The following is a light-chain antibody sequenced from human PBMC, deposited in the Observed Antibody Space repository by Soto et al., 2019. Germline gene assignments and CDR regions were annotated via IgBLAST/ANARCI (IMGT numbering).Light chain of an antibody. CDR3: AAWDDSLNAVV. CDR1: NSNVGRNT. J-gene: IGLJ2*01. V-gene: IGLV1-44*01. Sequence: QSVLTQPPSASGTPGQRVTISGSGSNSNVGRNTVDWYQQLPGTAPKLPIYHNNQRPSGVPDRLSGSKSGTSASLAISGLQSEDEADYYCAAWDDSLNAVVFGGGTKLTVL. CDR2: HNN.